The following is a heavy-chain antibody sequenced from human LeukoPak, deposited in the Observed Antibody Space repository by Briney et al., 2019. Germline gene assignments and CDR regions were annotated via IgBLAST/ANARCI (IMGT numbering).Heavy chain of an antibody. CDR1: GGSFSGYY. V-gene: IGHV4-34*01. CDR3: ARGPPAKPRTRYSYGMDV. D-gene: IGHD2-2*01. J-gene: IGHJ6*02. Sequence: SETLSLTCAVYGGSFSGYYWSWIRQPPGKGLEWIGEINHSGSTNYNPSLKSRVTISVDTSKNQFSLKLSSVTAADTAVYYCARGPPAKPRTRYSYGMDVWGQGTTVTVSS. CDR2: INHSGST.